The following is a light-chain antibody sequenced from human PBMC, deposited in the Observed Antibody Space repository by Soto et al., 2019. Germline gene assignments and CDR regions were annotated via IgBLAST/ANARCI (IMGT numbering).Light chain of an antibody. CDR3: QQYHTWPGT. CDR2: AVS. J-gene: IGKJ4*01. Sequence: IVMTQSPATLSVAPGGRVTFSCRASQGISKKVAWYQHKPGQAPRLLIPAVSTGATAVPARFRGRGSWTEVTLTINSLQSEDCATDYCQQYHTWPGTFGGWTKVEIK. V-gene: IGKV3-15*01. CDR1: QGISKK.